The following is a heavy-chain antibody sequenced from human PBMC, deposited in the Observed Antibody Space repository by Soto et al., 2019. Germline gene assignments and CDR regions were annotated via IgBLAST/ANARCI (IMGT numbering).Heavy chain of an antibody. D-gene: IGHD3-10*01. J-gene: IGHJ6*02. CDR3: ARGGVTMVRGAITKHYYYYYGMDV. CDR2: INHGGST. CDR1: GGSFSGYY. V-gene: IGHV4-34*01. Sequence: PSETLSLTCAVYGGSFSGYYWSWIRQPPGKGLEWIGEINHGGSTNYNPSLKSRVTISVDTSKNQFSLKLSSVTAADTAVYYCARGGVTMVRGAITKHYYYYYGMDVWGQGTTVTVSS.